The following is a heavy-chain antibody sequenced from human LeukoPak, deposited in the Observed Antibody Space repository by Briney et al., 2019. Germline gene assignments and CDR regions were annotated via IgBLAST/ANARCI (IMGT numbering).Heavy chain of an antibody. V-gene: IGHV3-53*01. J-gene: IGHJ4*02. D-gene: IGHD2-2*01. CDR2: IYSGGST. CDR3: ARAVGYCSSTSCRPNYFDY. Sequence: GGSLRLSCAASGFTVSSNYMSWVRQAPGKGLEWVSVIYSGGSTYYADSVKGQFTISRDNSKNTLYLQMNSLRAEDTAVYNCARAVGYCSSTSCRPNYFDYWGQGTLVTVSS. CDR1: GFTVSSNY.